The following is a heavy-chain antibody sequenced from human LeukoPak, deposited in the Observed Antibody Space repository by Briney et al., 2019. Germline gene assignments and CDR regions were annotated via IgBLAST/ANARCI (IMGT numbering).Heavy chain of an antibody. CDR2: IRSTANGYAT. J-gene: IGHJ4*02. V-gene: IGHV3-73*01. Sequence: PGGSLRLSCAASGFTFSGSALHWVRQASGKGLEWVGRIRSTANGYATAYAASVKGRFTISRDDSKNTAYLQMDSLKTEDTAVYYCTRLGWGSGFDYWGQGTLVTVSS. CDR1: GFTFSGSA. CDR3: TRLGWGSGFDY. D-gene: IGHD2-21*01.